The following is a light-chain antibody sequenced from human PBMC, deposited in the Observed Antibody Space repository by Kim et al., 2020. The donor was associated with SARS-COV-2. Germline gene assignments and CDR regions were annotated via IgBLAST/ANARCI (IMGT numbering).Light chain of an antibody. CDR3: QAWDSSTE. CDR1: KLGDKY. CDR2: QDS. J-gene: IGLJ2*01. Sequence: SYELTQPPSVSVSPGQTASITCSGDKLGDKYACWYQQKPGQSPVLVIYQDSKRPSGIPERFSGSNSGNTATLTISGTQAMDEADYYCQAWDSSTEVGG. V-gene: IGLV3-1*01.